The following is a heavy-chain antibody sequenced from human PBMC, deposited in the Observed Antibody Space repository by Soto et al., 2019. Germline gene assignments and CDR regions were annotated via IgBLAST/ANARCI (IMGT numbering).Heavy chain of an antibody. CDR3: ASNTPYYYYGMDV. V-gene: IGHV3-33*01. Sequence: QVQLVESGGGVVQPGRSLRLSCAASGFTFSSYGMHWVRQAPGKGLEWVAVIWYDGSNKYYADSVKGRFTISRDNSKNTLYLQMNSLRAEDTAVYYCASNTPYYYYGMDVWGQGTTVTVSS. CDR1: GFTFSSYG. J-gene: IGHJ6*02. CDR2: IWYDGSNK. D-gene: IGHD2-2*02.